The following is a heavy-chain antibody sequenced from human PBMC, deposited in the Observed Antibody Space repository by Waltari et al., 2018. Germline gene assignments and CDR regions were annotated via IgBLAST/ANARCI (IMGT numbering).Heavy chain of an antibody. V-gene: IGHV3-53*01. Sequence: EVQLVESGGDLVQPGGSLRLSCAASGLTVSDNFMSWVRQAPGKGLEWVAVLYSAGHNYYADSVKGRFTISRDNSKNTLYLQMNSLRAEDTAVYYCARDLVHYFDYWGQGTLVTVSS. CDR2: LYSAGHN. CDR1: GLTVSDNF. J-gene: IGHJ4*02. D-gene: IGHD3-16*01. CDR3: ARDLVHYFDY.